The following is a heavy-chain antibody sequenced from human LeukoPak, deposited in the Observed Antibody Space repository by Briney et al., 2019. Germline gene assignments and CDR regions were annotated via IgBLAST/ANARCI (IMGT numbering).Heavy chain of an antibody. J-gene: IGHJ4*02. CDR3: ARLYLPATRFDY. V-gene: IGHV4-34*01. Sequence: GSLRLSCAASGFTFSDYSMNWVRQPPGKGLEWIGEINHSGSTNYNPSLKSRVTISVDTSKNQFSLKLSSVTAADTAVYYCARLYLPATRFDYWGQGTLVTVSS. D-gene: IGHD5-24*01. CDR1: GFTFSDYS. CDR2: INHSGST.